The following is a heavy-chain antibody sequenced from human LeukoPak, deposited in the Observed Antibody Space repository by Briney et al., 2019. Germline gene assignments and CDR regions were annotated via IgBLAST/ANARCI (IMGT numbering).Heavy chain of an antibody. CDR2: ININEGP. V-gene: IGHV4-4*07. CDR1: GGSISSYH. CDR3: ARDGNSYGPDFDY. J-gene: IGHJ4*02. Sequence: SETLSLTCTVSGGSISSYHWSWIRQPAGKGLEWIGHININEGPKYNPSLRSRVTMSADTSRNQYSLKPSSVTAADTAVYYCARDGNSYGPDFDYWGQGTLVTVSS. D-gene: IGHD5-18*01.